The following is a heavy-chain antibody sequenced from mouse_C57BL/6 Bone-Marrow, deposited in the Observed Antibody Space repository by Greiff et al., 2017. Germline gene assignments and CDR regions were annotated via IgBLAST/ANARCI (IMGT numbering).Heavy chain of an antibody. CDR3: ARRVTTVVATDWYFDV. CDR1: GYTFTTYP. Sequence: QVQLQQSGAELVKPGASVKMSCKASGYTFTTYPIEWMKQNHGKSLEWIGNFHPYNDDTKYNEKFKGKATLTVEKSSSIVYLELSRLTSDDSAVYYCARRVTTVVATDWYFDVWGTGTTVTVSS. V-gene: IGHV1-47*01. CDR2: FHPYNDDT. J-gene: IGHJ1*03. D-gene: IGHD1-1*01.